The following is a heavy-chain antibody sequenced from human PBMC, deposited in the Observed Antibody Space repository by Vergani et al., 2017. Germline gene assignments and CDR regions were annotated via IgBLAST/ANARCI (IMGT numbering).Heavy chain of an antibody. V-gene: IGHV3-30*02. CDR2: TRYDGIVE. CDR1: GFTFTNYG. Sequence: QVQLVQSGGGLVQPGGSLTLSCAASGFTFTNYGMHWVRQAPGKGLEWVAFTRYDGIVEYYGDSVRGRFTISRDNSKNTLYLQMNRLRPEDTAVYYCATAGAAYCRGASCYDFFEYWGQGTLVTVAS. D-gene: IGHD2-15*01. CDR3: ATAGAAYCRGASCYDFFEY. J-gene: IGHJ4*02.